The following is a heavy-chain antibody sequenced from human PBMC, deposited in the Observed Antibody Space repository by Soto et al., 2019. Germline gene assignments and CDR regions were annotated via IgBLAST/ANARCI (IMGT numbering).Heavy chain of an antibody. Sequence: EVQLVESGGGLVKPGGSLRLSCAASGFTFNYAWMSWVRQAPGKGLEWVGRIKGEIDGGTTDYAAPVKRRFTISRDDSKKPLYLKMKSLKIEDTAVYYFTADPDRDGYIPWGQGTLVTVSS. V-gene: IGHV3-15*01. CDR1: GFTFNYAW. CDR3: TADPDRDGYIP. CDR2: IKGEIDGGTT. D-gene: IGHD5-12*01. J-gene: IGHJ5*02.